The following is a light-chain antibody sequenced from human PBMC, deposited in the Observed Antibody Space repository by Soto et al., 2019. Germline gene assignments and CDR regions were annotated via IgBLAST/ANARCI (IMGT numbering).Light chain of an antibody. CDR1: SSDVGAYDY. CDR2: EVN. Sequence: QSALTQPPSASGSPGQSVTISCTGASSDVGAYDYVSWYQQHPGKAPKLMIYEVNKRPSGVPDRFSGSKSGNTASLTVSGLQAEDEADYYCSSYAGSNNVLFGGGTKVTVL. CDR3: SSYAGSNNVL. V-gene: IGLV2-8*01. J-gene: IGLJ3*02.